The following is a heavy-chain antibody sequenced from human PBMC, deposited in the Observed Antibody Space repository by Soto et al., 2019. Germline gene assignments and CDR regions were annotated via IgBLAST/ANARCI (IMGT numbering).Heavy chain of an antibody. CDR2: INPSGGST. V-gene: IGHV1-46*01. CDR3: ARVPCSSTSCYYYYGMDV. CDR1: GYTFTSYY. D-gene: IGHD2-2*01. J-gene: IGHJ6*02. Sequence: QVQLVQSGAEVKKPGASVKVSCKASGYTFTSYYMHWVRQAPGQGLEWMGIINPSGGSTSYAQKFQGRVTMTRDTSTSTVYMELSSLRSEDTAVYYCARVPCSSTSCYYYYGMDVWGQGTTVTVSS.